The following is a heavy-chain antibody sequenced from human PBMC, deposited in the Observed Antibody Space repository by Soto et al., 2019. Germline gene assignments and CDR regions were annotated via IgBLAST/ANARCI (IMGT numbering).Heavy chain of an antibody. CDR3: ARDRKMGRTPSYYYYGMDV. J-gene: IGHJ6*02. V-gene: IGHV4-31*03. Sequence: QVQLQESGPGLVKPSQTLSLTCTVSGGSISSGGYYWSWIRQHPGKGLEWIGYIYYSGSTYYNPSLKSRVTISVDTSKNQFSLKLSSVTAADTAVYYCARDRKMGRTPSYYYYGMDVWGQGTTVTVSS. CDR1: GGSISSGGYY. CDR2: IYYSGST. D-gene: IGHD2-8*01.